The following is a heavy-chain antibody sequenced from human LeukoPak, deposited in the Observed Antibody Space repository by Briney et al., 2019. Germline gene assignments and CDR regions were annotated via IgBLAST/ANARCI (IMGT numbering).Heavy chain of an antibody. CDR3: ARVTYGSGTYGAFDY. V-gene: IGHV3-23*01. CDR1: GFTFSSYW. D-gene: IGHD3-10*01. J-gene: IGHJ4*02. Sequence: AGGSLRLSRAASGFTFSSYWMSWVRQAPGKGLEWVSAISGSGGSTYYADSVKGRFTISRDNSKNTLYLQMNSLRAEDTAVYYCARVTYGSGTYGAFDYWGQGTLVTVSS. CDR2: ISGSGGST.